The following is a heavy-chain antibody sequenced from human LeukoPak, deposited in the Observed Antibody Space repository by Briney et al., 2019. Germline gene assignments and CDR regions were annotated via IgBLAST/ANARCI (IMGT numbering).Heavy chain of an antibody. D-gene: IGHD3-16*01. CDR1: GFTFSAYA. V-gene: IGHV3-30*03. CDR3: ARNQQLGGHSYYYYGMDV. J-gene: IGHJ6*02. Sequence: GGSLRLSCAASGFTFSAYAMHWLRQAPGKGLEWVAITSFDGSKNFYADSVKGRFTISRDNSKNTLYLQMNSLRADDTAIYYCARNQQLGGHSYYYYGMDVWGQGTTVTVSS. CDR2: TSFDGSKN.